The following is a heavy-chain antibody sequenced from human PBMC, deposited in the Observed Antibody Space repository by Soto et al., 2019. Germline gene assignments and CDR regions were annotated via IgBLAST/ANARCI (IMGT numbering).Heavy chain of an antibody. CDR2: IYYSGST. Sequence: SETLSLTCTVSGGSISSSSYYWGWIRQPPGKGLEWIGSIYYSGSTYYNPSLKSRVTISVDTSKNQFSLKLSSVTAADTAVYYCASSYYDFWSGYSNQYYYYYMDVWGKGTTVTVSS. V-gene: IGHV4-39*01. D-gene: IGHD3-3*01. J-gene: IGHJ6*03. CDR1: GGSISSSSYY. CDR3: ASSYYDFWSGYSNQYYYYYMDV.